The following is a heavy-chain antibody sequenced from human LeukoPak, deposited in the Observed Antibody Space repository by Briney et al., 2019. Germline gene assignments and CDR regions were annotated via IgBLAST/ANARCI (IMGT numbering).Heavy chain of an antibody. CDR1: GGSFNSYG. Sequence: ASVKVSCKASGGSFNSYGISWVRQAPGQGLEWMGGIITSFGMTYYAQKFQGRVTITAAESTGTAFVELSSLTSNDTAVYYCARGLHDVFDIWGQGTKVTVSS. V-gene: IGHV1-69*13. J-gene: IGHJ3*02. CDR2: IITSFGMT. CDR3: ARGLHDVFDI.